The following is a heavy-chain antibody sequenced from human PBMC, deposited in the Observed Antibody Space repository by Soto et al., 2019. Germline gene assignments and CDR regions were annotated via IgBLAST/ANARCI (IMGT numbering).Heavy chain of an antibody. V-gene: IGHV2-5*01. CDR2: IYWNDDK. CDR1: GFSLSTSGVG. Sequence: SGPTLVNPTPTLTLTCTFSGFSLSTSGVGVGWIRQPPGKALEWLALIYWNDDKRYSPSLKSRLTITKDTSKNQVVLTMTNMDPVDTATYYCAHRRLVDTAMVTYFDYWGQGTLVTVSS. D-gene: IGHD5-18*01. CDR3: AHRRLVDTAMVTYFDY. J-gene: IGHJ4*02.